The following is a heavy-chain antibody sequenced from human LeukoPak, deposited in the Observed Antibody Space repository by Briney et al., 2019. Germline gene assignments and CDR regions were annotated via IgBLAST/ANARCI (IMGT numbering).Heavy chain of an antibody. CDR1: GFTFSSYG. D-gene: IGHD3-10*01. CDR2: ISGSGGTT. CDR3: AKGSRSLRFGEAGDY. Sequence: PGGSLRLSCAASGFTFSSYGMSGVRQAPGKGLEWVSSISGSGGTTYYADSVKGRFTLSRDNSKNTLYLQMNSLRAEDTAVYYGAKGSRSLRFGEAGDYWGQGTLVTVSS. J-gene: IGHJ4*02. V-gene: IGHV3-23*01.